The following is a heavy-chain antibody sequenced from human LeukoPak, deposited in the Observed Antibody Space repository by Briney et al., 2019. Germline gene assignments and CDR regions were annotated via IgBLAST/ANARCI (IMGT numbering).Heavy chain of an antibody. V-gene: IGHV4-34*01. J-gene: IGHJ4*02. CDR1: GGSFSGYY. CDR3: ARRRGGRYIVVVPAARGVYFDY. CDR2: INHSGNP. D-gene: IGHD2-2*01. Sequence: SETLSLTCAVYGGSFSGYYWSWIPQPPGKGLEWIGEINHSGNPNYHPSLKSRVTISVDTSKNQSSLKLSSVTAADTAVYYCARRRGGRYIVVVPAARGVYFDYWGQGTLVTVSS.